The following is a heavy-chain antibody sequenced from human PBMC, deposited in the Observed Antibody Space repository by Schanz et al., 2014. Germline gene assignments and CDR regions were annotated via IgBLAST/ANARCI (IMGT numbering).Heavy chain of an antibody. CDR2: ISGSGGNT. D-gene: IGHD3-10*01. J-gene: IGHJ3*02. CDR1: GFSLDIFA. CDR3: AKGRFGELSAFDI. Sequence: EVHLLESGGGLVEPGGSLRLSCATSGFSLDIFAVSWVRQAPGRGLEWVSIISGSGGNTYYADAVRGRFTISRDNSKTTVYLQMNSLRAEDTAVYYCAKGRFGELSAFDIWGQGTMVTVSS. V-gene: IGHV3-23*01.